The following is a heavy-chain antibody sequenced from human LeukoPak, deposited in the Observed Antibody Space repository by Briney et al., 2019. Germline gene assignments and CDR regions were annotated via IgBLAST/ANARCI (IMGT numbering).Heavy chain of an antibody. J-gene: IGHJ4*02. D-gene: IGHD3-10*01. Sequence: GESLKISCKGSGYSFTSYWIGWVRQMPGKGLEWMGIIYPGDSDTRYSPSFRGQVTISADKSISTAYLQWSSLKASDTAMYYCARLPRVGFGEFPHFDYWGQGTLVTVSS. CDR1: GYSFTSYW. V-gene: IGHV5-51*01. CDR3: ARLPRVGFGEFPHFDY. CDR2: IYPGDSDT.